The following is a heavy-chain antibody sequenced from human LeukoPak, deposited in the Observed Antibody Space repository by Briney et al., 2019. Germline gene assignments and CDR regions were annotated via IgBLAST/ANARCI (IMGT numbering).Heavy chain of an antibody. CDR2: ISSSSSYI. D-gene: IGHD2-15*01. CDR3: AKGLTRILYYYMDV. V-gene: IGHV3-21*01. Sequence: GGSLRLSCAASGFTFSSYSMNWVRQAPGKGLEWVSSISSSSSYIYYADSVKGRFTISRDNAKNSLYLQMNSLRAEDTAVYYCAKGLTRILYYYMDVWGKGTTVTISS. J-gene: IGHJ6*03. CDR1: GFTFSSYS.